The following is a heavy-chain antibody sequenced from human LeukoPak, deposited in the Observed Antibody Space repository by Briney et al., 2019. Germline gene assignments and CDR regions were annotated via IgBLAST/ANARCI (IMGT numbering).Heavy chain of an antibody. V-gene: IGHV3-15*01. D-gene: IGHD3-9*01. J-gene: IGHJ4*02. CDR3: TTDVLRYFDWLNGY. CDR1: GFTFSNAW. Sequence: PGGSLRLSCAASGFTFSNAWMSWVRQAPGKGLEWVGRIKSKTDGGTTDYAAPVKGRFTISRDDSKNTLYLQMNSLKTEDTAVYYCTTDVLRYFDWLNGYWGQGTLVTVSS. CDR2: IKSKTDGGTT.